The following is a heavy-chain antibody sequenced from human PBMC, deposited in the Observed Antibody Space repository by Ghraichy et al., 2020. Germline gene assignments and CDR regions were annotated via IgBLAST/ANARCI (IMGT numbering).Heavy chain of an antibody. CDR3: AKRGAARFDC. V-gene: IGHV3-23*01. Sequence: GGSLRLSCAASGFAFSNYAMSWVRQARGKGLEWVSAISGSGGSTYYADSVKGRFTISRDNSKNTLYLQRNSLRAEDTAEYYFAKRGAARFDCWCQGTLVTVPA. CDR1: GFAFSNYA. CDR2: ISGSGGST. D-gene: IGHD6-6*01. J-gene: IGHJ4*02.